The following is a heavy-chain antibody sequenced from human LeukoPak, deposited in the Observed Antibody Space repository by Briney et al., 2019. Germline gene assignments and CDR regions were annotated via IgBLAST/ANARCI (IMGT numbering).Heavy chain of an antibody. J-gene: IGHJ4*02. V-gene: IGHV4-38-2*02. CDR1: GYSISSGSY. CDR2: IFYSGST. D-gene: IGHD1-26*01. Sequence: PSETLSLTCTVSGYSISSGSYWGWVRQPPGNGLEWIGCIFYSGSTYYNPSLKSRVTISLDTSNNQFSLRLSSVPAADTAVYYCASLLRLEEPPHYWRQGTLVTVSS. CDR3: ASLLRLEEPPHY.